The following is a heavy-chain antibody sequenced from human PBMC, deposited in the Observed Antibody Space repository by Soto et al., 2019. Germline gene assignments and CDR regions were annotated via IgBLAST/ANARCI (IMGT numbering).Heavy chain of an antibody. D-gene: IGHD6-13*01. Sequence: HGESLKISCKGSGYSFTSYWIGWVRQMPGKGLELMGIIYPGDSDTRYSPSFQGQVTISADKSISTAYLQWSSLKASDTAMYYCARTAAAGKYYYGMDVWGQGTTVTVSS. CDR3: ARTAAAGKYYYGMDV. J-gene: IGHJ6*02. CDR1: GYSFTSYW. V-gene: IGHV5-51*01. CDR2: IYPGDSDT.